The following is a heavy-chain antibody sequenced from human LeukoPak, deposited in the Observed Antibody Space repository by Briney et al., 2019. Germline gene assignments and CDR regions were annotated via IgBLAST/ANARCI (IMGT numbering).Heavy chain of an antibody. CDR1: GYTFTSYG. Sequence: ASVTVSCKASGYTFTSYGISWVRQATGPGLEWMGWMSPNSGNTGYAQKFQGRVTMTRNTSISTAYMELSSLRSEDTAVYYCVKGPPNWGFDYWGQGTLVTVSS. J-gene: IGHJ4*02. CDR3: VKGPPNWGFDY. CDR2: MSPNSGNT. D-gene: IGHD7-27*01. V-gene: IGHV1-8*02.